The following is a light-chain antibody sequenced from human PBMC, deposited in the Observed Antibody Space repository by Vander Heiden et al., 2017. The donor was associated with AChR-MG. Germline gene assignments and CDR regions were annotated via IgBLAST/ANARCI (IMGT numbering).Light chain of an antibody. CDR3: QQSYNTRYT. CDR1: QSISSY. CDR2: TTS. V-gene: IGKV1-39*01. Sequence: DIRMTQSPSSLSASVGDRVTLTCRASQSISSYLNWYQQKPGKAPKLLIYTTSSLQSGVPSRFSGSGSGTDFTLTITNLQPEDFATYYCQQSYNTRYTFGQGTKLEIK. J-gene: IGKJ2*01.